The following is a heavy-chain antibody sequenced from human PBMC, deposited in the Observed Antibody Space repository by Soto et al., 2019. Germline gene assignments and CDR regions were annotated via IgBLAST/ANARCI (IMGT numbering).Heavy chain of an antibody. Sequence: TGGSLRLSCAASGFTFSSYSMEWVRQAPGKGLEWVSYISSSSSTIYYADSVKGRFTISRDNAKNSLYLQMNSLRDEDTAVYYCARDSPSSGYSGYDFIPQSGYYYYGMDVWGQGTTVTVSS. CDR1: GFTFSSYS. CDR3: ARDSPSSGYSGYDFIPQSGYYYYGMDV. J-gene: IGHJ6*02. V-gene: IGHV3-48*02. CDR2: ISSSSSTI. D-gene: IGHD5-12*01.